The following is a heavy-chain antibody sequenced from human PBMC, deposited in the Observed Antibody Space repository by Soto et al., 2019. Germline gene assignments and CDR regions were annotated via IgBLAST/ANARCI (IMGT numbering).Heavy chain of an antibody. D-gene: IGHD2-8*01. CDR3: ARGPLDYPIPDFDY. Sequence: GASLKVSCKASGYTFTSYGISWVRQAPGQGLEWMGWISTFNSHTDYAQKVQGRVAMTTDRSTGTAYMELRSLRSDDTAVYYCARGPLDYPIPDFDYWGQGTLVTVSS. J-gene: IGHJ4*02. CDR2: ISTFNSHT. V-gene: IGHV1-18*01. CDR1: GYTFTSYG.